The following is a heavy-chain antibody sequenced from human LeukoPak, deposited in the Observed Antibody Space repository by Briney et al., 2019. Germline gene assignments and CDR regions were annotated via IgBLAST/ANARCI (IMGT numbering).Heavy chain of an antibody. CDR1: GFTFNGYS. CDR3: APRCGIGRG. Sequence: PRGSVRLSGAASGFTFNGYSMNWLRQAPGKGRVWVSSISSSSSYIYYADSVKGRFTISRDNAKNSLYLQMNSVIAGDTGVCCCAPRCGIGRGWGEGTVVTVFS. CDR2: ISSSSSYI. V-gene: IGHV3-21*01. D-gene: IGHD1-26*01. J-gene: IGHJ4*02.